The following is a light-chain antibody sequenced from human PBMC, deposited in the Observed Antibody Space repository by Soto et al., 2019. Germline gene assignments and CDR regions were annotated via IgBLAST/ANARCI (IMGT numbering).Light chain of an antibody. CDR1: SSNIGAGFD. CDR3: QSYDSRLSAVV. J-gene: IGLJ2*01. V-gene: IGLV1-40*01. CDR2: DNS. Sequence: QSVLTQPPSVSGAPGQRVTISCTGNSSNIGAGFDVHWYQQRPGTAPKLLIYDNSNRPSGVPDRFSGSKSGTSASLAITGLQAEDGTDYYCQSYDSRLSAVVFGGGTKRPS.